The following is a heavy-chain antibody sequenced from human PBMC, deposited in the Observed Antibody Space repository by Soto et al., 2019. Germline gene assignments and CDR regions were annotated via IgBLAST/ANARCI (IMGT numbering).Heavy chain of an antibody. CDR2: ISAYNGNT. J-gene: IGHJ6*03. CDR1: GYTFTSYG. D-gene: IGHD2-2*01. V-gene: IGHV1-18*01. Sequence: ASVKVSCKASGYTFTSYGISWVRQAPGQGLEWMGWISAYNGNTNYAQKLQGRVTMTTDTSTSTAYMELRSLRSDDTAVYYCARGKDCSSTSCYAYYYYYMDVWGKGTTVTVS. CDR3: ARGKDCSSTSCYAYYYYYMDV.